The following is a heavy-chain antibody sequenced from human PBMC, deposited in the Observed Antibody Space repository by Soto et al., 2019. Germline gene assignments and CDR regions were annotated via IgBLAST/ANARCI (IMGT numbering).Heavy chain of an antibody. D-gene: IGHD3-22*01. CDR1: GASITSGVSY. CDR3: ARASYDSSTYYLDY. J-gene: IGHJ4*02. CDR2: IYSSGST. V-gene: IGHV4-30-4*01. Sequence: QVQLEGSGPGLVKPSQTLSLTCTVSGASITSGVSYWIWIGQPPGKGWEWIGSIYSSGSTYYNPSLKSRVTISVDTSNNQSSLKLSSVTAADTAVYYCARASYDSSTYYLDYWGQGTLVTVSS.